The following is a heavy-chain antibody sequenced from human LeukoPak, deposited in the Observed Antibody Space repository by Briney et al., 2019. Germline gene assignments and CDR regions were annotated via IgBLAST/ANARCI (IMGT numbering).Heavy chain of an antibody. D-gene: IGHD5-24*01. V-gene: IGHV3-30*04. J-gene: IGHJ4*02. CDR2: ISYDGSTK. Sequence: GGSLRLSCAASGFTFSTYAMHWVRQAPGKGLEWVAVISYDGSTKYYSDSVKGRFTISRDNSKNTLSLQMNSLRRDDTAVYYCARDVGDGYSAPFDYWGQGTLVTVSS. CDR1: GFTFSTYA. CDR3: ARDVGDGYSAPFDY.